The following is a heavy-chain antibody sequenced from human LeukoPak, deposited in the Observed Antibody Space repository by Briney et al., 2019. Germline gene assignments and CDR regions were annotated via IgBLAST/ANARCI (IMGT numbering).Heavy chain of an antibody. CDR1: RGSPSSGSYE. CDR3: ARHRYSYGSHLGPVDI. Sequence: PSETLSLTCTVSRGSPSSGSYECYSVRQPAGKGLEWLGHLYTSGSITNNPSLKSEATLSVNTPKTQFSFKRTSVPTTHPPFYICARHRYSYGSHLGPVDIWGQGTMVTVSS. V-gene: IGHV4-61*09. D-gene: IGHD5-18*01. J-gene: IGHJ3*02. CDR2: LYTSGSI.